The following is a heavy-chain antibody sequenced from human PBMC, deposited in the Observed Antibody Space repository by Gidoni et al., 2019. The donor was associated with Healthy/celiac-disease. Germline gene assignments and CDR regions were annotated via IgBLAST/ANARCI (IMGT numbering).Heavy chain of an antibody. J-gene: IGHJ5*02. V-gene: IGHV4-31*03. Sequence: QVQLQESGPGLVTPSQTLSLPCPVSGGSIRSGGYYWRWIRQHPGKGLEWIGYSYYSGSTYYNPYLKSRVTISVETAKNKFSLKLSSGTAADTAVYYCARFSRRAANWFDPWGQGTLVTVSS. CDR2: SYYSGST. CDR3: ARFSRRAANWFDP. CDR1: GGSIRSGGYY.